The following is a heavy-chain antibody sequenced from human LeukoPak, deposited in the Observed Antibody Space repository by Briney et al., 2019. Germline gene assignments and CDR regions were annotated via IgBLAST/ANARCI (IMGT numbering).Heavy chain of an antibody. CDR3: AKDTSSGYCSGGSCYSGFDY. CDR2: ISWNSGSI. Sequence: GGSLRLSCAASGFTFYDYAMHWVRQAPGKGLEWVSGISWNSGSIGYADSVKGRFTISRDNAKNSLYLQMNSLRAEDTALYYCAKDTSSGYCSGGSCYSGFDYWGQGTLVTVSS. CDR1: GFTFYDYA. V-gene: IGHV3-9*01. J-gene: IGHJ4*02. D-gene: IGHD2-15*01.